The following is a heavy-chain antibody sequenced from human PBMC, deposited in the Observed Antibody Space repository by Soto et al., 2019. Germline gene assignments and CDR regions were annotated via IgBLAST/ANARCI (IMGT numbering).Heavy chain of an antibody. V-gene: IGHV4-30-2*01. J-gene: IGHJ5*02. D-gene: IGHD2-8*01. CDR1: GGSISSGGYS. Sequence: QLQLQESGSGLVKPSQTLSLTCAVSGGSISSGGYSWSWIRQPPGKGLEWIGYIYHSGSTYYNPSPKSRVTISVDRSKNQFSLKLTSVTAADTAVYCCASWWMYAPRFGPWGQGTLVTVSS. CDR3: ASWWMYAPRFGP. CDR2: IYHSGST.